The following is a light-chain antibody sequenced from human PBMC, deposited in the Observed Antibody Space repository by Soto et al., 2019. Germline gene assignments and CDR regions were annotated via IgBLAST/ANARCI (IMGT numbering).Light chain of an antibody. V-gene: IGLV1-47*01. CDR2: KNN. CDR1: SSNIGNFY. CDR3: AAWDDSMSGPGV. Sequence: QSVLTQPPSASGTPGQRVTISCSGSSSNIGNFYVYWYQQLPGTAPNLLIYKNNQRPLGVPDRFSGSKSGTSASLAISGLRSEDEAEYYCAAWDDSMSGPGVFGGGTKLTVL. J-gene: IGLJ7*01.